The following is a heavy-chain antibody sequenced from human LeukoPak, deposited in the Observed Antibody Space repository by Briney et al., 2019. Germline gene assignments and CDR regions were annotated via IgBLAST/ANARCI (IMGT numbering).Heavy chain of an antibody. D-gene: IGHD2-15*01. CDR1: GYTFTSYS. Sequence: ASVKVSCKASGYTFTSYSISWVRQAPGQGLEWMGWISAYNGNTIYAQKVKGRVTMTTDTPKNQAYMELRGLKSDDTAVYYCARASYCSGGSCYSDYWGQGTLVTVSS. CDR2: ISAYNGNT. V-gene: IGHV1-18*01. J-gene: IGHJ4*02. CDR3: ARASYCSGGSCYSDY.